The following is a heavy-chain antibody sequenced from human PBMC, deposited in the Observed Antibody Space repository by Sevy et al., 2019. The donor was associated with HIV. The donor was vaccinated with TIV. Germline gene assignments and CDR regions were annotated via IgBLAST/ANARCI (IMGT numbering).Heavy chain of an antibody. CDR1: GFTFDDYA. V-gene: IGHV3-9*01. Sequence: GGSLRLTCAASGFTFDDYAMHWVRQAPGKGLEWVSGISCNSGSIRYADSVKGRFTISRDNAKNSPYLQMNSLRAEDTALYYCAKDWGDDSSGYPLYYFDYWVQGTLVTVSS. CDR2: ISCNSGSI. CDR3: AKDWGDDSSGYPLYYFDY. J-gene: IGHJ4*02. D-gene: IGHD3-22*01.